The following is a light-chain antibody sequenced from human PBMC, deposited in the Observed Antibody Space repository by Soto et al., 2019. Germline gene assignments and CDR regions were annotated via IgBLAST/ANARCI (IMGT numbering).Light chain of an antibody. CDR2: GAS. V-gene: IGKV3-20*01. CDR1: QSVSSGY. J-gene: IGKJ4*01. CDR3: QQYVTSPLT. Sequence: EIVLTQSPGTLSLSPGERATLSCRASQSVSSGYLAWYQQKPGQAPRLLIYGASSRATGIPDRFSGSGSGIDFTLTISGLEPEDFSVYYCQQYVTSPLTFGGGTKVEIK.